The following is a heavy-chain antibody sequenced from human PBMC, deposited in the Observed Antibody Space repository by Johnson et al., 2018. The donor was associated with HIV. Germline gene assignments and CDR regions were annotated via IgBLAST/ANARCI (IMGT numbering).Heavy chain of an antibody. CDR2: IRYDESNQ. V-gene: IGHV3-30*02. J-gene: IGHJ3*01. CDR3: AKDEAQTLASAGRDAFDF. D-gene: IGHD6-13*01. Sequence: VQLVESGGGLVQPGGSLRLSCEASGFTFSNYGMHWVRQAQGKGLEWVAFIRYDESNQYYGDSVKGRFTISRDNSKNTLYLQMNSLRPEDTALYYCAKDEAQTLASAGRDAFDFWGQGTAVTV. CDR1: GFTFSNYG.